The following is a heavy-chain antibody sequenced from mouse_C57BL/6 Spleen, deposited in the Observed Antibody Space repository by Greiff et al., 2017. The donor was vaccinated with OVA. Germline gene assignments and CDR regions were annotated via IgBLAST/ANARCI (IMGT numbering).Heavy chain of an antibody. J-gene: IGHJ1*03. CDR1: GYSITSGYY. D-gene: IGHD1-1*01. Sequence: DVQLQESGPGLVKPSQSLSLTCSVTGYSITSGYYWNWIRQFPGNKLEWMGYISYDGSNNYNPSLKNRISITRDTSKNQFFLKLNSVTTEDTATYYCASSTVVEWYFDVWGTGTTVTVSS. CDR2: ISYDGSN. V-gene: IGHV3-6*01. CDR3: ASSTVVEWYFDV.